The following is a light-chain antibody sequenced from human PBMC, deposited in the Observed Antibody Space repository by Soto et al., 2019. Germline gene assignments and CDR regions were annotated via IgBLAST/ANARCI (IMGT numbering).Light chain of an antibody. CDR1: QSVATN. V-gene: IGKV3-15*01. Sequence: EAVLTQSPATLSVSPGERATLSCRASQSVATNLAWYQQIPGPAPRLLIYVASKRAIGLPARFSGSGSRTDFTLTISSLQSEDFAVYYCQQYNNWPPWTFGQGTKVDIK. CDR2: VAS. CDR3: QQYNNWPPWT. J-gene: IGKJ1*01.